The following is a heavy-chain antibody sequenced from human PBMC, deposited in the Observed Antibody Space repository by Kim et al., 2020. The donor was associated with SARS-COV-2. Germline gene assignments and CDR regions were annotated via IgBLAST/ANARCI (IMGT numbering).Heavy chain of an antibody. CDR1: GGSFSGYY. CDR2: INHSGST. CDR3: ARLLVSPPLLSIFDY. D-gene: IGHD2-2*01. J-gene: IGHJ4*02. Sequence: SETLSLTCAVYGGSFSGYYWSWIRQPPGKGLEWIGEINHSGSTNYNPSLKSRVTISVDTSKNQFSLKLSSVTAADTAVYYCARLLVSPPLLSIFDYWGQGTLVTVSS. V-gene: IGHV4-34*01.